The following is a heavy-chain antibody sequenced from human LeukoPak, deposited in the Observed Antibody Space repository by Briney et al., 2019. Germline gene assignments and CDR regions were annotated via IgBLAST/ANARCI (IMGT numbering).Heavy chain of an antibody. CDR1: GFTISSHW. D-gene: IGHD3-22*01. Sequence: GGSLRLSCAASGFTISSHWMHWVRHGPGKGLVWVSRINSDGSSISYGDSVKGRFTISRDNAKNTLYLQMNSLRAEDTAVYYCARGVAPITMIVVVIGDAFDIWGQGTMVTVSS. V-gene: IGHV3-74*01. CDR2: INSDGSSI. J-gene: IGHJ3*02. CDR3: ARGVAPITMIVVVIGDAFDI.